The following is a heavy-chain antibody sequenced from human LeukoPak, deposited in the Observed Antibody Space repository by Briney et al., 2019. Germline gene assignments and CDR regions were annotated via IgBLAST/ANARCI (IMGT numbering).Heavy chain of an antibody. D-gene: IGHD1-1*01. J-gene: IGHJ4*02. CDR1: GGTFSSYA. V-gene: IGHV1-69*01. CDR3: ARGGVQLERFDY. CDR2: IIPIFGTA. Sequence: SVKVSCKSSGGTFSSYAISWVRQAPGHGLEWMGGIIPIFGTANYAQKFQGRVTITADESTGTAYMDLSSLRSEDTAVYYCARGGVQLERFDYWGQGTLVTVSS.